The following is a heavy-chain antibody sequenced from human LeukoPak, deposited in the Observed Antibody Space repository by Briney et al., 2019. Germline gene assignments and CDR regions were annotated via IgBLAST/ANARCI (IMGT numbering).Heavy chain of an antibody. CDR2: TYYSGNT. Sequence: SDTLSLTCAVSGYSISSSNWWGWIRQPPGKGLEWIGYTYYSGNTYYNPSLKSRVTMSVDTSKNQFSLKPSSVTAVDTAVYYCARVYSSGWYYFDYWGQGTLVTVSS. V-gene: IGHV4-28*01. CDR1: GYSISSSNW. J-gene: IGHJ4*02. CDR3: ARVYSSGWYYFDY. D-gene: IGHD6-19*01.